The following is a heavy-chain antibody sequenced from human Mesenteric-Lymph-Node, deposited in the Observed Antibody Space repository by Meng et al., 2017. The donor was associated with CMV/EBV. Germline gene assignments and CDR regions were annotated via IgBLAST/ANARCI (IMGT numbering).Heavy chain of an antibody. CDR3: AKNGAKSRFFDF. CDR2: INSNSGGT. J-gene: IGHJ4*02. CDR1: GYTFTDFY. Sequence: ASVKVSCKTSGYTFTDFYVHWVRQAPGQGLEWMGWINSNSGGTHFAQKFQGRVTMTRDSSISTAYMELNRLTSDDTVVYYCAKNGAKSRFFDFWGQGTLVTVSS. V-gene: IGHV1-2*02. D-gene: IGHD1-26*01.